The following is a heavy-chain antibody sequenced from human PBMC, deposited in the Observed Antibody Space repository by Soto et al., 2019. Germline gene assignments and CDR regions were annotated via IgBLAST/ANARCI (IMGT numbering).Heavy chain of an antibody. D-gene: IGHD5-18*01. CDR1: GYTFTRYD. CDR2: MNRNSGNT. J-gene: IGHJ3*02. CDR3: ARVVNGIPAFDI. Sequence: ASVKVSCKASGYTFTRYDINWVRQATGKGLEWMGWMNRNSGNTGYAQKFQGRVTMTRNTSISTAYMELSSLRSEDTGVYYCARVVNGIPAFDIGGQGTMVTVSS. V-gene: IGHV1-8*01.